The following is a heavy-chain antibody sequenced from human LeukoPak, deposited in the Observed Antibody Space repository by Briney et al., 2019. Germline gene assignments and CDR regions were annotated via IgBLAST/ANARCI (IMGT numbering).Heavy chain of an antibody. CDR2: IYTSGST. D-gene: IGHD6-19*01. CDR3: ARADGGWYYFDY. J-gene: IGHJ4*02. CDR1: LGSISSGSYY. V-gene: IGHV4-61*02. Sequence: SETLSLTCIVCLGSISSGSYYWSWIRQPAGKGLECIGRIYTSGSTNYNPSLNSRVTISVDTSKNQFSLKLRSVTDADTAVYYCARADGGWYYFDYWGQGTLVTVSS.